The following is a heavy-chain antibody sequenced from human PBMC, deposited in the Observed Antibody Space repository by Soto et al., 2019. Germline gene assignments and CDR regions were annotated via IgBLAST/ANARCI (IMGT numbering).Heavy chain of an antibody. CDR2: IYYSGNT. J-gene: IGHJ4*02. CDR1: GVSISSSDYH. V-gene: IGHV4-39*01. CDR3: EQKGVFSSYTYPPPRF. D-gene: IGHD3-16*01. Sequence: SETLSLTCTVSGVSISSSDYHWGWIRQPPGKGLEWIGSIYYSGNTYYNPSLKSRVTMSVDTSKNQFSLKLNSVTAAETAVYYCEQKGVFSSYTYPPPRFWGRGTLVTVSS.